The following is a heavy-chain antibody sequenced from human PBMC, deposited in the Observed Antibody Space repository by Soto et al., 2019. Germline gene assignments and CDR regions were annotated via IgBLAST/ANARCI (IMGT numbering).Heavy chain of an antibody. J-gene: IGHJ4*02. Sequence: SATLSLTCPVSGGSISSYYWSWLRQPPGKGLEWIGYIYYSGSTNYNPSLKSRVTISVDTSKNQFSLKLSSVTAADTAVYYCARETNYYDSSGFDYCGQGTLVTVSS. V-gene: IGHV4-59*12. CDR3: ARETNYYDSSGFDY. CDR1: GGSISSYY. D-gene: IGHD3-22*01. CDR2: IYYSGST.